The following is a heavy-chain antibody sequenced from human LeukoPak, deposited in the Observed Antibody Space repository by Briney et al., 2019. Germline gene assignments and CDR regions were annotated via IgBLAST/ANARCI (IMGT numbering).Heavy chain of an antibody. CDR1: GFTFTSFG. V-gene: IGHV3-23*01. CDR2: ISGSGGST. CDR3: ARTYGSGSLDY. D-gene: IGHD2-15*01. Sequence: PGGSLRLSCAASGFTFTSFGMSWVRQAPGKGLEWVSAISGSGGSTYYADSVQGRFTISRDNAKNSVYLQMNSLRAEDTAVYYCARTYGSGSLDYGGQGTLVTVSS. J-gene: IGHJ4*02.